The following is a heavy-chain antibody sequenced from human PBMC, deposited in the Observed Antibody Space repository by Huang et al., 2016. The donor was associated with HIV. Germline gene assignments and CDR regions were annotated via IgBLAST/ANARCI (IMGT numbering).Heavy chain of an antibody. J-gene: IGHJ5*02. D-gene: IGHD1-1*01. Sequence: QVQLVQSGAEVKKPGSSVRVSCEASGGTFSSYAINWVRQAPGQGLEWMGGIIPSCGTANNAQKVQGRVTITADESTSTAYMELSSLRSDDTAVYYCARDRKYDNAWYWFDPWGQGTLVTVSS. CDR2: IIPSCGTA. V-gene: IGHV1-69*01. CDR3: ARDRKYDNAWYWFDP. CDR1: GGTFSSYA.